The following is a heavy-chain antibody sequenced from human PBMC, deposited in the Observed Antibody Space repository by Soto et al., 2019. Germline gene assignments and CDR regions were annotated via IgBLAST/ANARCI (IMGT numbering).Heavy chain of an antibody. CDR2: IDPTDSCT. J-gene: IGHJ3*01. V-gene: IGHV5-10-1*01. CDR1: GYKFTTFW. D-gene: IGHD2-15*01. CDR3: ARPASGGSRDAFDV. Sequence: RGESLKISCKASGYKFTTFWLNWVRQTPGKGLEWLGRIDPTDSCTNYSPPFEGHVTISVDRSISTAYLQWNSLQASDTAIYYCARPASGGSRDAFDVWGQGTTVTVSS.